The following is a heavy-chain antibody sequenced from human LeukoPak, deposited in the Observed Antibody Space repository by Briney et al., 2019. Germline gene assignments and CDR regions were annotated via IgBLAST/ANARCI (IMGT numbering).Heavy chain of an antibody. D-gene: IGHD3-10*01. Sequence: GGSLRLSCVASGFTVSSNYMSWVRQAPGQGLEWVSVIYSGGSTYYADSVKGRFTISRDNSKNTLYLQMNSLRAEDTAVYYCASGSGSYRTPYYYMDVWGTGTTVTVSS. J-gene: IGHJ6*03. CDR2: IYSGGST. CDR3: ASGSGSYRTPYYYMDV. V-gene: IGHV3-53*01. CDR1: GFTVSSNY.